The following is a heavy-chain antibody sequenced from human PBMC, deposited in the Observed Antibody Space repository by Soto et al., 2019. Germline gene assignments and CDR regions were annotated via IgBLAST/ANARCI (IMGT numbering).Heavy chain of an antibody. Sequence: QVQLVQSGAEVMKPGASVKVSCKASGYTFSIYGISWVRQAPGQGLEWMAWISGYNGNTKYAQKLQGRVTVTTDTSTSRAYMELRSLRSDDTAVYYCVRDVRGGTYPWFFDLWGRGTLVTVSS. CDR1: GYTFSIYG. V-gene: IGHV1-18*01. CDR2: ISGYNGNT. D-gene: IGHD1-26*01. CDR3: VRDVRGGTYPWFFDL. J-gene: IGHJ2*01.